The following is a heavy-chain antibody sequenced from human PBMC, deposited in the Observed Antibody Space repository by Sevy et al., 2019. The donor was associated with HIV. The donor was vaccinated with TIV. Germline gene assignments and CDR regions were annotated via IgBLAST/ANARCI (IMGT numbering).Heavy chain of an antibody. CDR2: ISSSSSYI. CDR3: ARDPVGDYVWGSYRYSAYGMDV. Sequence: GGSLRLSCAASGFTFSSYSMNWVHQAPGKGLEWVSSISSSSSYIYYADSVKGRFTISRDNAKNSLYLQMNSLRAEDTAVYYCARDPVGDYVWGSYRYSAYGMDVWGQGTTVTVSS. D-gene: IGHD3-16*02. CDR1: GFTFSSYS. J-gene: IGHJ6*02. V-gene: IGHV3-21*01.